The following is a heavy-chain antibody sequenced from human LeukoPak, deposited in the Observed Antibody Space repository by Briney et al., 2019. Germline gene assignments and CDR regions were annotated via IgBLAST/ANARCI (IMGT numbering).Heavy chain of an antibody. CDR3: AGLPAYYYDTSGFYFDY. J-gene: IGHJ4*02. CDR1: GFTFSSYW. D-gene: IGHD3-22*01. CDR2: IKKDGSEK. Sequence: GGSLRLSCAASGFTFSSYWMSWVRQAPGKGLEWVANIKKDGSEKYYVDSVKGRFTISRDNAKNSLYLQMNSLRAEDTAVYYCAGLPAYYYDTSGFYFDYWGQGTLVTVSS. V-gene: IGHV3-7*01.